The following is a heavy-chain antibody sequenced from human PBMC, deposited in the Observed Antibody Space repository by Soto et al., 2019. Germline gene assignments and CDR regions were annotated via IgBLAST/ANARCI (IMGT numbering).Heavy chain of an antibody. CDR2: RYSTGTT. CDR3: VARATVVNSPWFDP. D-gene: IGHD1-1*01. J-gene: IGHJ5*02. CDR1: GYSINSGYI. Sequence: PSETLSLTCTVSGYSINSGYIWGFVRRPPGQGLEWIGSRYSTGTTYYNPSLRRRVKMSVDTSKNQLSLVLRSVTAADTAVYYCVARATVVNSPWFDPWGQGTQVTVSS. V-gene: IGHV4-38-2*02.